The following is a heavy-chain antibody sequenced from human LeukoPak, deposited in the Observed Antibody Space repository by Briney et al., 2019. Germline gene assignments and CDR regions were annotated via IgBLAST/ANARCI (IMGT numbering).Heavy chain of an antibody. D-gene: IGHD1-1*01. CDR1: GDSVSSKSAA. J-gene: IGHJ4*02. CDR3: AILRTASSFDF. Sequence: SQTLSLTCAISGDSVSSKSAAWNWLRQSPSRGLEWLGRTYYRSKWYHEYAVSVKSRITINPDTSKNQFSLQLSSVTPEDTAIYYCAILRTASSFDFWGQGTLVTVSS. CDR2: TYYRSKWYH. V-gene: IGHV6-1*01.